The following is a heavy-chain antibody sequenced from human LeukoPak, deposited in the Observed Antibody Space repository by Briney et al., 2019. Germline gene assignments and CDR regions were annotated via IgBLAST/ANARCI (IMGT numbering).Heavy chain of an antibody. J-gene: IGHJ4*02. CDR3: ARGVDTNRMTIVAPDYFDY. V-gene: IGHV3-48*04. CDR2: ISTTSSTI. Sequence: TGGPLRLSCAASGFTFSYYSMNWVRQAPGKGLEWVSYISTTSSTIYYADSVKGRFTISRDNAKNSLYVQMNSLRAEDTAVYYCARGVDTNRMTIVAPDYFDYWGQGTLVTVSS. D-gene: IGHD5-12*01. CDR1: GFTFSYYS.